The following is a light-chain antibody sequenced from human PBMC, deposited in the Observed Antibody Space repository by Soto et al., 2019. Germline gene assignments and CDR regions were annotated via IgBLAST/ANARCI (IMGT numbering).Light chain of an antibody. CDR2: DSS. J-gene: IGKJ2*01. CDR3: QQRYNRPPYT. Sequence: EIVLTQSPATLSLSPGERATLSCRASQTVSSYVAWYQQRHGQAPRLVIYDSSNRAPSVPARFSGSGSGKQFTLTISSLEPEVSAVYYCQQRYNRPPYTFGQGTKLEIK. V-gene: IGKV3-11*01. CDR1: QTVSSY.